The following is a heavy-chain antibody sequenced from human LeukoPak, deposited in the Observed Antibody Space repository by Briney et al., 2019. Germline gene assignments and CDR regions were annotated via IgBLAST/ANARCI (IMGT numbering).Heavy chain of an antibody. CDR2: IYHSGGT. J-gene: IGHJ4*02. Sequence: SETLSLTCAVSGYSISSGYYWGWIRQPPGKGLEWIGSIYHSGGTYYNPSLKSRVTISVDTSKNQFSLKLSSVTAADTAVYYCARDISGGVYGDYGWGQGTLVTVSS. CDR1: GYSISSGYY. V-gene: IGHV4-38-2*02. D-gene: IGHD4-17*01. CDR3: ARDISGGVYGDYG.